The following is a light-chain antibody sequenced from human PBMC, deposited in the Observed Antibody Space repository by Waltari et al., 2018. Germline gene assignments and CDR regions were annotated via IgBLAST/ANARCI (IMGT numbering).Light chain of an antibody. J-gene: IGKJ1*01. Sequence: ESVMTQTPLFPPVILLQPASISCRSSQSLVHSAGAKYLSWFHQRPGQTQRLLMYKISDRFSGVPDRFSGSGAGTDFTLKISAVEADDVGLYYCMQGTQFPWTFGQGTRVEIK. V-gene: IGKV2-24*01. CDR3: MQGTQFPWT. CDR2: KIS. CDR1: QSLVHSAGAKY.